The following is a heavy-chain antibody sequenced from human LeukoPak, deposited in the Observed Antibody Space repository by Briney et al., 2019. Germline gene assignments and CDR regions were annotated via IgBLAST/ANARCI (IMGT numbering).Heavy chain of an antibody. Sequence: SQTLSLTCTVSGGSISSGDYYWSWIRQPPGKGLEWIGYIYYSGSTYYNPSLKSRVTISVDTSKNQFSLKLSSVTAADTAVYYCARGESGYYDFWSARGSAYYFDYWGQGTLVTVSS. D-gene: IGHD3-3*01. CDR2: IYYSGST. CDR1: GGSISSGDYY. V-gene: IGHV4-30-4*01. J-gene: IGHJ4*02. CDR3: ARGESGYYDFWSARGSAYYFDY.